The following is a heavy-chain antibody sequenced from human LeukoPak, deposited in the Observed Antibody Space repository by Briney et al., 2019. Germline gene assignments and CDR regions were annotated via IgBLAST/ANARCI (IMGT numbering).Heavy chain of an antibody. D-gene: IGHD3-22*01. CDR2: INHSGST. V-gene: IGHV4-34*01. J-gene: IGHJ3*01. CDR3: ARGRVIVVVTAFDV. Sequence: SEILSLTCAVYGGSFSGYYWSWIRQPPGKGLEWIGEINHSGSTNYNPSLKSRVTISVDTSKNQSSLKLSSVTAADTAVYYCARGRVIVVVTAFDVWGQGTMVTVSS. CDR1: GGSFSGYY.